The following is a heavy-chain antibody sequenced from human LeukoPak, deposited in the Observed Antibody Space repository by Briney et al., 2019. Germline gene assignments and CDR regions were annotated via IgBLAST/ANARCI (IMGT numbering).Heavy chain of an antibody. V-gene: IGHV1-18*04. CDR3: ARVFPITMVRGVLDDYYGMDV. Sequence: ASVKVSRKASGYTFTSYGISWVRQAPGQGLEWMGWISAYNGNTNYAQKLQGRVTMTTDTSTSTAYMELRSLRSDDTAVYYCARVFPITMVRGVLDDYYGMDVWGKGTTVTISS. CDR2: ISAYNGNT. J-gene: IGHJ6*04. D-gene: IGHD3-10*01. CDR1: GYTFTSYG.